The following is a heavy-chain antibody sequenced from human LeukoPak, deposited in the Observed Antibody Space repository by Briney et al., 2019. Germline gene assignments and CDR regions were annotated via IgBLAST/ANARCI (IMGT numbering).Heavy chain of an antibody. CDR3: AREENCSGGSCSLYGMDV. V-gene: IGHV1-46*01. D-gene: IGHD2-15*01. Sequence: ASVKVSCKASGFVFTAHWMHWVRQAPGQGLEWMGIINPSGGSTSYAQKFQGRVTMTRDTSTSTVYMELSSLRSEDTAVYYCAREENCSGGSCSLYGMDVWGQGTTVIVSS. CDR1: GFVFTAHW. CDR2: INPSGGST. J-gene: IGHJ6*02.